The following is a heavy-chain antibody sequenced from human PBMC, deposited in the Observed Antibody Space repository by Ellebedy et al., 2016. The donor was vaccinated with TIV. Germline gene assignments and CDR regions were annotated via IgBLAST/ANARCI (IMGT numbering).Heavy chain of an antibody. V-gene: IGHV1-18*01. CDR2: NSAYNGNT. Sequence: AASVKVSCKASGYTFTSYGISWVRQAPGQGLEWMGWNSAYNGNTYYAQTLQSRVTLTIDTSTSTAYIELRRLRSDDTALYYCATKGAELTALGFWGQGTLVTVSS. CDR3: ATKGAELTALGF. J-gene: IGHJ4*02. CDR1: GYTFTSYG. D-gene: IGHD1-14*01.